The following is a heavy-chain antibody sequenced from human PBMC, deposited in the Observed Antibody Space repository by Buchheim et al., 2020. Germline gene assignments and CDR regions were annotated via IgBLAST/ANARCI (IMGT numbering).Heavy chain of an antibody. J-gene: IGHJ4*02. D-gene: IGHD2-15*01. CDR1: NGSISHYY. Sequence: QVQLQESGPRLVKPSETLSLTCTVSNGSISHYYWSWIRQPPGKGLEWIGYVYYSGGNKYNPSPKSRVTISVDTAKRQLLSHLKSVTAADTAFYYCARSGQGYDYWGQGSL. CDR2: VYYSGGN. CDR3: ARSGQGYDY. V-gene: IGHV4-59*01.